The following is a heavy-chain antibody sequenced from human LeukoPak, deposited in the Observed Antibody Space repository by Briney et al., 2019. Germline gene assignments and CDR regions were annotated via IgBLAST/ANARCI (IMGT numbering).Heavy chain of an antibody. CDR2: INPSGGST. Sequence: GASVKVSCKASGYTFTSYYMHWVRQAPEQGLEWMGIINPSGGSTSYAQKFQGRVTMTRDTPTSTVYMELSSLRSEDTAVYYCARGALHYYDSSGNEFDYWGQGTLVTVSS. J-gene: IGHJ4*02. CDR1: GYTFTSYY. D-gene: IGHD3-22*01. V-gene: IGHV1-46*01. CDR3: ARGALHYYDSSGNEFDY.